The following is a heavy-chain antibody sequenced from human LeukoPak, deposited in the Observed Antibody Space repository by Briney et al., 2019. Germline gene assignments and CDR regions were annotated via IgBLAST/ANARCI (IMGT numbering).Heavy chain of an antibody. Sequence: GGSLRLSCAASGFTFSSYAMSWVRQTPEKGLEWVSTLSGSGDNTYYADSVKGRFTISRDNSKNTLFLQMNSLRAEDTAVYYCAKEGYYDILSGSQAEGFMDVWGEGTAVTVSS. CDR3: AKEGYYDILSGSQAEGFMDV. J-gene: IGHJ6*03. CDR1: GFTFSSYA. D-gene: IGHD3-9*01. V-gene: IGHV3-23*01. CDR2: LSGSGDNT.